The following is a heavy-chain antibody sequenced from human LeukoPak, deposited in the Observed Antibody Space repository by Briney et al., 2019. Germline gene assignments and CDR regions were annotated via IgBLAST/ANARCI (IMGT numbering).Heavy chain of an antibody. D-gene: IGHD5-24*01. Sequence: GGSLRLSCAASEFTFSNYVMNWVRQAPGKGLEWVSSIRQSGDITYYADSVKGRFTISRDNSKNTLSLQMNSLSREDTTIYYCVRRGGSDGWGAFDIWGQGTVVTVSS. CDR2: IRQSGDIT. V-gene: IGHV3-23*01. CDR3: VRRGGSDGWGAFDI. CDR1: EFTFSNYV. J-gene: IGHJ3*02.